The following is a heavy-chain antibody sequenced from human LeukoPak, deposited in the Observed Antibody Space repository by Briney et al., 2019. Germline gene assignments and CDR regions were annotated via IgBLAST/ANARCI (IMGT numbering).Heavy chain of an antibody. CDR1: GYTFTGYF. V-gene: IGHV1-2*02. CDR2: IDPNSGAT. J-gene: IGHJ6*02. CDR3: ARTAPGIAAVYYYYYYGMDV. Sequence: GASVKVSCKASGYTFTGYFMHWVRQAPGQGLDWMGWIDPNSGATNYAQKFQGRVTMTRDTSISTAYMELSRLTSDDTAVYYCARTAPGIAAVYYYYYYGMDVWGQGTTVTVSS. D-gene: IGHD6-13*01.